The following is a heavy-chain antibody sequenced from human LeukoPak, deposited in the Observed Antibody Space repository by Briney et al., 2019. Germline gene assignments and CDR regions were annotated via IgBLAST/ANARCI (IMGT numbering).Heavy chain of an antibody. CDR1: GFTFSSYG. Sequence: PGRSLRLSCAASGFTFSSYGMHWVRQAPGKGLEWVAVISYDGSNKYYADSVKGRLTISRDNSKNTLYLQMNSLRAEDTAVYYCAKTNGGIDYWGQGTLVTVSS. J-gene: IGHJ4*02. V-gene: IGHV3-30*18. CDR2: ISYDGSNK. CDR3: AKTNGGIDY. D-gene: IGHD4-23*01.